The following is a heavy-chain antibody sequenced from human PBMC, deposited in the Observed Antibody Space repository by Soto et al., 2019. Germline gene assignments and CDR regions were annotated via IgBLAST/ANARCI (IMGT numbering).Heavy chain of an antibody. V-gene: IGHV1-46*01. D-gene: IGHD2-2*01. CDR3: ARGRYCSSTSCRNYYYYYGMDV. J-gene: IGHJ6*02. CDR2: INPSGGDT. CDR1: GFAFITYY. Sequence: ASVKVSCKASGFAFITYYMHWVRQAPGQGLEWVGTINPSGGDTSYAEKFQGRVTMTRDTSTNTLYVEISSLRSEDTAVYYCARGRYCSSTSCRNYYYYYGMDVWDQGTTVTVSS.